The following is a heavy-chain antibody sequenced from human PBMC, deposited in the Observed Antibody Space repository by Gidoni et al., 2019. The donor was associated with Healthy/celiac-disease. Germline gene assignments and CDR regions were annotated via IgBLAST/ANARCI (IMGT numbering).Heavy chain of an antibody. CDR1: AFTFSRYA. CDR3: AKYTVTTGDFDY. V-gene: IGHV3-23*01. J-gene: IGHJ4*02. D-gene: IGHD4-17*01. CDR2: ISGSGGST. Sequence: EVQLLESGGGLVQPGGSLRLSCAASAFTFSRYAMSWVRQAPGRGLEWVSAISGSGGSTYYADAVKGRVTISRDNSKNTLYLQMNSMRAEDTAVYYCAKYTVTTGDFDYWGQGTLVTVSS.